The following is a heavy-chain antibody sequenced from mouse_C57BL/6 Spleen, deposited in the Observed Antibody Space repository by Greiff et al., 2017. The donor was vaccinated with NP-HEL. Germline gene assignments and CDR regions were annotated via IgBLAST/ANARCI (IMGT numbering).Heavy chain of an antibody. Sequence: QVHVKQPGAELVKPGASVKVSCKASGYTFTSYWMHWVKQRPGQGLEWIGRIHPSDSDTNYNQKFKGKATLTVDKSSSTAYMQLSSLTSEDSAVYYCAIGWLLRGYYFDYWGQGTTLTVSS. J-gene: IGHJ2*01. CDR3: AIGWLLRGYYFDY. V-gene: IGHV1-74*01. CDR1: GYTFTSYW. D-gene: IGHD2-3*01. CDR2: IHPSDSDT.